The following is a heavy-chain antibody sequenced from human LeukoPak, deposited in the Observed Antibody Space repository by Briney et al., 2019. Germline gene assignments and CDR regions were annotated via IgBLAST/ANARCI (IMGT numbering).Heavy chain of an antibody. CDR3: ARSSSLDY. J-gene: IGHJ4*02. CDR2: IYYSGST. Sequence: PSETLSLTCTVSGGSISSYYWSWIRQPPGKGLEWIGYIYYSGSTNYNPSLKSRVTISVDTSKNQFSLKLSSVTAADTAVYYCARSSSLDYWGRGTLVTVSS. V-gene: IGHV4-59*01. D-gene: IGHD6-6*01. CDR1: GGSISSYY.